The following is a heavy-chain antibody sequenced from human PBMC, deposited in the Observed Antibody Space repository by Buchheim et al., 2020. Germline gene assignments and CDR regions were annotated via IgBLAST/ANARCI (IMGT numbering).Heavy chain of an antibody. CDR3: ARDFITGTYDYYYGMDV. D-gene: IGHD1-20*01. CDR1: GYTFTGYY. J-gene: IGHJ6*02. V-gene: IGHV1-2*04. CDR2: INPNSGGT. Sequence: QVQLVQSGAEVKKPGASVKVSCKASGYTFTGYYMHWVRQAPGQGLEWMGWINPNSGGTNYAQKFQGWVTMTRDTFISTAYMELSRLRSDDTAVYYCARDFITGTYDYYYGMDVWGQGTT.